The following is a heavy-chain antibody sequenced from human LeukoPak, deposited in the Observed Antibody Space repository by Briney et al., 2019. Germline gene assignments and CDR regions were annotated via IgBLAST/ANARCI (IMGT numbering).Heavy chain of an antibody. D-gene: IGHD3-16*02. CDR2: IDPSDSYT. J-gene: IGHJ4*02. CDR3: ARHRRLSNFDY. Sequence: GESLKISCKVSGXSFIDYCITWVRQMPGKGLEWMGRIDPSDSYTSYSPSFQGHVTISGDKSISTAYLHWSSLKASDTAMYYCARHRRLSNFDYWGQGTLVTVSS. CDR1: GXSFIDYC. V-gene: IGHV5-10-1*01.